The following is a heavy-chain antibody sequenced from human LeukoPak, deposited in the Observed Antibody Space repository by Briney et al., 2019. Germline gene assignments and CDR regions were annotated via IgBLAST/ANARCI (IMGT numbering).Heavy chain of an antibody. J-gene: IGHJ6*03. CDR3: ARETATHYGSGSYYTDYYYYYMDV. Sequence: GGSLRLSCAASGITVSSNYMSWVRQAPGKGLEWVANIKQDGSEKYYVDSVKGRFTISRDNAKNSLYLQMNSLRAEDTAVYYCARETATHYGSGSYYTDYYYYYMDVWGKGTTVTVSS. CDR1: GITVSSNY. D-gene: IGHD3-10*01. CDR2: IKQDGSEK. V-gene: IGHV3-7*01.